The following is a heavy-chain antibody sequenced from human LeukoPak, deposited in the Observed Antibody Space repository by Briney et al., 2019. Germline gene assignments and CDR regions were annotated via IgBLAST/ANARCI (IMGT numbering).Heavy chain of an antibody. Sequence: ASVKVSCKASGYTFTSYYMHWVRQAPGQGLEWMGWINPNSGGTNYAQKFQGRVTLTRDTSISTAHMELSRLRSDDTAVYYCATYFLDTSARDWGQGTLVTVSS. J-gene: IGHJ4*02. CDR2: INPNSGGT. CDR1: GYTFTSYY. D-gene: IGHD3-22*01. CDR3: ATYFLDTSARD. V-gene: IGHV1-2*02.